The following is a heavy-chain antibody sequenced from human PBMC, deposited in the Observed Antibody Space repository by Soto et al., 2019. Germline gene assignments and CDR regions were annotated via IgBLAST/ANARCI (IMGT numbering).Heavy chain of an antibody. CDR1: EFTFSSYA. V-gene: IGHV3-30-3*01. CDR3: ARGKVLSYYYYGMDV. CDR2: ISYDGSNK. Sequence: GGSLRLSCSAPEFTFSSYAMHWLRQPPFKGLEWVAVISYDGSNKYYADSVKGRFTISRDNSKNTLYLQMNSLRAEDTAVYYCARGKVLSYYYYGMDVWGQGTTVTVSS. J-gene: IGHJ6*02.